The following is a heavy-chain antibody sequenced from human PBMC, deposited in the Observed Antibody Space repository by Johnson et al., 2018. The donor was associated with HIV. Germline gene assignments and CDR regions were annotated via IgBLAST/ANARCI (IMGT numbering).Heavy chain of an antibody. CDR1: GFTFSVHA. D-gene: IGHD1-14*01. CDR3: ARQTIRAFDI. J-gene: IGHJ3*02. V-gene: IGHV3-30-3*01. Sequence: QVQLVESGGGVVQPGRSLRLSCAASGFTFSVHAMHWVRQAPGKGLEWLAVISYDGSNKYYADSVKGRFTISRDNSKNTLYLQMNSLRAEDTAVYYCARQTIRAFDIWGQGTMVTVSS. CDR2: ISYDGSNK.